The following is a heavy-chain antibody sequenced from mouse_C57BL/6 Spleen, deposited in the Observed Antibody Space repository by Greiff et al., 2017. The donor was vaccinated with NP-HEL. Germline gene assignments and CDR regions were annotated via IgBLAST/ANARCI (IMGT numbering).Heavy chain of an antibody. J-gene: IGHJ4*01. CDR1: GYTFTSYW. Sequence: QVQLQQPGAELVKPGASVKLSFKASGYTFTSYWMHWVKQRPGQGLEWIGMIHPNSGSTNYNEKFKSKATLTVDKSSSTAYMQLSSLTSEDSAVYYCARGGPYYDYDKAMDYWGQGTSVTVSS. D-gene: IGHD2-4*01. CDR3: ARGGPYYDYDKAMDY. CDR2: IHPNSGST. V-gene: IGHV1-64*01.